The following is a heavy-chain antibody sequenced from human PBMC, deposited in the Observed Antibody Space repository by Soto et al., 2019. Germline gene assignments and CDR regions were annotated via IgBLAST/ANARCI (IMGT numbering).Heavy chain of an antibody. CDR2: ISGSGDST. CDR3: AKRATGTYFDY. V-gene: IGHV3-23*01. Sequence: EVQLLESGGGLVQPGGSLRLSCAASGFTFSSYAMSWVRQAPGKGLEWVSVISGSGDSTYYADSVKGRFTISRDNSKNTRYLQMNRLRAEDTGVYYCAKRATGTYFDYWGQGPLVTVSS. CDR1: GFTFSSYA. J-gene: IGHJ4*02. D-gene: IGHD1-1*01.